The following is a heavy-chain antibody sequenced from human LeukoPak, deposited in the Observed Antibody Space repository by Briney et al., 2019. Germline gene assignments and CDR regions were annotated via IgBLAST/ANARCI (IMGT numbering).Heavy chain of an antibody. J-gene: IGHJ5*02. V-gene: IGHV3-23*01. CDR1: GFTFSSYA. CDR3: TYDYVWGSYRYTGLT. Sequence: PGGSLRLSCAASGFTFSSYAMSWVRQAPGKGLEWVSAISGSGGSTYYADSVKGRFTISRDNAKNSLYLQMNSLRAEDTAVYYCTYDYVWGSYRYTGLTWGQGTLVTVSS. D-gene: IGHD3-16*02. CDR2: ISGSGGST.